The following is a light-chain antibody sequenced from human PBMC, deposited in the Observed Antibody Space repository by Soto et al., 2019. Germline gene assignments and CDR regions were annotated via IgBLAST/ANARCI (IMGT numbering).Light chain of an antibody. Sequence: QPVVTQPPSVSGAPGQRVTISCTGSSSNIGAGYDVHWYQQLPGTAPKLLIYDDSNRPSGVPDRFSGSKSGTSASLAITGLQAEDEADYYCQSYDSSLSGYVFGTGTKLTVL. CDR2: DDS. CDR3: QSYDSSLSGYV. J-gene: IGLJ1*01. V-gene: IGLV1-40*01. CDR1: SSNIGAGYD.